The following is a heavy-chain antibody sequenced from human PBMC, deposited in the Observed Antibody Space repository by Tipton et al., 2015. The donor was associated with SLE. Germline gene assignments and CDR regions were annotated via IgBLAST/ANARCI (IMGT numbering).Heavy chain of an antibody. CDR2: AFHTGST. D-gene: IGHD3-3*01. CDR1: GDSMTGYF. Sequence: TLSLTCSVSGDSMTGYFWSWIRQPPGKGLEWIGYAFHTGSTNYNPSLKSRVTISVDTSKNQFSLRLSSVTAADTAVYYCAREGRYNYDSWSGYGRAGPEYYYYMDVWGKGTTVTVSS. J-gene: IGHJ6*03. CDR3: AREGRYNYDSWSGYGRAGPEYYYYMDV. V-gene: IGHV4-59*12.